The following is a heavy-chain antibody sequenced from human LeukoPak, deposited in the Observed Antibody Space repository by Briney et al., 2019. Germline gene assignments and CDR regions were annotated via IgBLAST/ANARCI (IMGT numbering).Heavy chain of an antibody. D-gene: IGHD1-26*01. CDR3: ARGPSGSYYGYYFDY. Sequence: GESPKISCKGSGYSFTSDWIGWVRQMPGKGLEWMGIIYPGDSDTRYSPSFQGQVTISADNSISTAYLQWSSLKASDTAMYYCARGPSGSYYGYYFDYWGQGTLVTVFS. CDR1: GYSFTSDW. J-gene: IGHJ4*02. V-gene: IGHV5-51*01. CDR2: IYPGDSDT.